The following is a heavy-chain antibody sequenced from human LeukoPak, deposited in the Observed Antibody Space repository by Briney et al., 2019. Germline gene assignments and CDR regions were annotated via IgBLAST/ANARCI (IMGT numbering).Heavy chain of an antibody. CDR2: IYYDGSNE. CDR1: GFTFSSYG. CDR3: AREGLREALDI. D-gene: IGHD4-17*01. V-gene: IGHV3-33*01. Sequence: GGSMRLSCAASGFTFSSYGMHWVRQAPGKGLEWVALIYYDGSNEYYADSVKGRFTISRDNSKNTLYLQMNSLRAEDTAMYYCAREGLREALDIWGQGTKVTVSS. J-gene: IGHJ3*02.